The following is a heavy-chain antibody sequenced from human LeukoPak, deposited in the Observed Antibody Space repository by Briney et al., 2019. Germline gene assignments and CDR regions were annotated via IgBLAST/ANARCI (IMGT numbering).Heavy chain of an antibody. CDR1: GYSISSGYY. V-gene: IGHV4-38-2*01. D-gene: IGHD3-3*01. Sequence: ASETLSLTCAVSGYSISSGYYWGWIRQPPRKGLEWIGSIYHSGSTYYNPSLKSRVTISVDTSKNQFSLKLSSVTAADTAVYYCARPSPSGITIFGVDSSFQFWGQGTLVTVSS. CDR2: IYHSGST. CDR3: ARPSPSGITIFGVDSSFQF. J-gene: IGHJ4*02.